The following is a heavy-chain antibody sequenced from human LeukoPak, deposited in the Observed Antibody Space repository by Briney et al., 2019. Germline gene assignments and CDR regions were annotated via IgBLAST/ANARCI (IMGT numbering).Heavy chain of an antibody. J-gene: IGHJ4*02. Sequence: SQTLSLTCTVSGGSISSGDYYWSWIRQPPGKGLEWIGYIYYSGSTYYNPSLKSRVTISVDTSKNQFSLKLSSVTAADTAVYYCARVTSSGYQFDYWGQGILVTVSS. V-gene: IGHV4-30-4*01. D-gene: IGHD3-22*01. CDR2: IYYSGST. CDR3: ARVTSSGYQFDY. CDR1: GGSISSGDYY.